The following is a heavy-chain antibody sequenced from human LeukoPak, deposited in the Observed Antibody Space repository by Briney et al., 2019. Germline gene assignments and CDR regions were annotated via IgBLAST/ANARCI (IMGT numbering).Heavy chain of an antibody. CDR1: GFTFSSYG. Sequence: GGSLRLSCAASGFTFSSYGMHWVRQAPGKGLVWVSRINSDGSSTSYADSVKGRFTISRDNTKNTLYLQMNSLRAEDTAVYYCARQARSDSSGYYFYFDYWGQGTLVTVSS. CDR3: ARQARSDSSGYYFYFDY. V-gene: IGHV3-74*01. D-gene: IGHD3-22*01. J-gene: IGHJ4*02. CDR2: INSDGSST.